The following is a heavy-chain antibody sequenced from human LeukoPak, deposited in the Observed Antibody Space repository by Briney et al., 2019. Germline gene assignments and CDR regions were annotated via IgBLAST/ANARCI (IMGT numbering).Heavy chain of an antibody. CDR3: ARRREDIVATITNYRQRYNWFDP. CDR2: IFYSGST. CDR1: SGSISNSNFY. V-gene: IGHV4-39*01. D-gene: IGHD5-12*01. Sequence: EASETLSLTCTVSSGSISNSNFYWGWIRQPPGKGLEWIGSIFYSGSTDYNPSLKSRVTISVDLSKNQFSLKLNSVTAADTAVYYCARRREDIVATITNYRQRYNWFDPWGQGTLVTVSS. J-gene: IGHJ5*02.